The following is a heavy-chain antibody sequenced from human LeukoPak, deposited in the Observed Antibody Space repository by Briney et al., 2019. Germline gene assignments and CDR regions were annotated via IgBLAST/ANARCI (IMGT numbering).Heavy chain of an antibody. CDR3: ARGRVGPSLT. J-gene: IGHJ5*02. V-gene: IGHV3-30*01. CDR2: ISYDGSNK. Sequence: GGSLRLSCAASGFTFSSYAMHWVRRAPGKGLEWVAVISYDGSNKYYADSVKGRFTISRDNSKNTLYLQMNSLRAEDTAVYYCARGRVGPSLTWGQGTLVTVSS. CDR1: GFTFSSYA.